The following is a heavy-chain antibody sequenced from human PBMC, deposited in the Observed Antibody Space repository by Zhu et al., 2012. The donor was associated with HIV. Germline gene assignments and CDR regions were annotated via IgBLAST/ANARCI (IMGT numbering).Heavy chain of an antibody. CDR3: ARGGQWLVLGYFDY. CDR1: GYSISSGYY. J-gene: IGHJ4*02. V-gene: IGHV4-38-2*01. CDR2: IYHSGST. Sequence: QVQLQESGPGLVKPSETLSLTCAVSGYSISSGYYWGWIRQPPGKGLEWIGSIYHSGSTYYNPSLKSRVTISVDTSKNQFSLKLSSVTAADTAVYYCARGGQWLVLGYFDYWGQGTLGHR. D-gene: IGHD6-19*01.